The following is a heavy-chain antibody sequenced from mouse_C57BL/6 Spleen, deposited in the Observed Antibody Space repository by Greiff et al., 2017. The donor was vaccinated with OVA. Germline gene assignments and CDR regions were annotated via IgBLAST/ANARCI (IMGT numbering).Heavy chain of an antibody. CDR2: IHPNSGST. D-gene: IGHD6-1*01. CDR1: GYTFTSYW. V-gene: IGHV1-64*01. J-gene: IGHJ2*01. Sequence: QVQLQQPGAELVKPGASVKLSCKASGYTFTSYWMHWVKQRPGQGLERIGMIHPNSGSTNYNEKFKSKATLTVDKSSSTAYMQLSSLTSEDSAVYYCARGGSYPYFDYWGQGTTLTVSS. CDR3: ARGGSYPYFDY.